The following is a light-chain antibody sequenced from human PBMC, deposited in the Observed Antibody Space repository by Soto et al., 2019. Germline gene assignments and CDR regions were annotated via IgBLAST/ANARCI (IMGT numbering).Light chain of an antibody. Sequence: DIVMTQSPDSLAVSLGERATINCKSSQSVSYSSDKRNCFAWYQQKPGLPPKLLIYWASTRESGVPDRFSGTVSGTDFTLTISSLQAEDVAVYYCQQYYSSPLTFGGGTKVEIK. CDR1: QSVSYSSDKRNC. V-gene: IGKV4-1*01. CDR3: QQYYSSPLT. CDR2: WAS. J-gene: IGKJ4*01.